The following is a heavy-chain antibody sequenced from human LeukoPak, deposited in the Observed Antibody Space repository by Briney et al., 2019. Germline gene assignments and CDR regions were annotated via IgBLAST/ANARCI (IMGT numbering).Heavy chain of an antibody. Sequence: PGGSLRLSCAASGFTFSSFAMTWVRQAPGKGLEWVSGFDGNGPNTYYADSVKGRWTISRDNSRNTLYLEMNSLRPEVTAIYYCAKPRTTGLGWAQFDYWGQGSLVTVSS. CDR2: FDGNGPNT. CDR1: GFTFSSFA. D-gene: IGHD2-8*02. J-gene: IGHJ4*02. V-gene: IGHV3-23*01. CDR3: AKPRTTGLGWAQFDY.